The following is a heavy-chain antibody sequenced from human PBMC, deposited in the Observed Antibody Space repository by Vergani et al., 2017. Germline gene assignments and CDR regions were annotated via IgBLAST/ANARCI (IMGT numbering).Heavy chain of an antibody. J-gene: IGHJ6*03. CDR2: ISHDGNKK. V-gene: IGHV3-30*18. Sequence: QVQPVESGGSVVQPGRSLILSCAASGFTFSNYGLHWVRQAPGQGLEWVAVISHDGNKKYYVDSVKGRFTISRDNSKNTLYLYMNSLRADDTAVYYCAKDPRLKEDYYYYYMDVWGKGTTVTVSS. CDR1: GFTFSNYG. CDR3: AKDPRLKEDYYYYYMDV.